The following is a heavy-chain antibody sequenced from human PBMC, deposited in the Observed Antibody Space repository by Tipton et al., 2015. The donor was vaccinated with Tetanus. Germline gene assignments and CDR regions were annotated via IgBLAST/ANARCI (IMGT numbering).Heavy chain of an antibody. CDR3: ARDSSPYYYYYGLDV. V-gene: IGHV3-23*01. CDR1: GFTFTSYA. D-gene: IGHD2/OR15-2a*01. Sequence: SLRLSCAASGFTFTSYAMSWVRQAPGKGLEWVSVISGSGGSTYYADSVKGRFTISRDNSKNTLYLQMTSLRPEDTALYYCARDSSPYYYYYGLDVWGQGTPVTVSS. CDR2: ISGSGGST. J-gene: IGHJ6*02.